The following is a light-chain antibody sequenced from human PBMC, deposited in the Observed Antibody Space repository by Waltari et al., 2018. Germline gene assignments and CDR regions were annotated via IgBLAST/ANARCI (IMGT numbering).Light chain of an antibody. V-gene: IGKV3-20*01. CDR1: QSVSSSY. CDR3: QQYVSSPWT. J-gene: IGKJ1*01. Sequence: EIVLTQSPGTLSLSPGERATLSCRASQSVSSSYLAWYQQKPGQSPWLLIYGASSRAAGIPDRFSGNGSGTDFTLTISRLEPEDFAVYYCQQYVSSPWTFGQGTKVEIK. CDR2: GAS.